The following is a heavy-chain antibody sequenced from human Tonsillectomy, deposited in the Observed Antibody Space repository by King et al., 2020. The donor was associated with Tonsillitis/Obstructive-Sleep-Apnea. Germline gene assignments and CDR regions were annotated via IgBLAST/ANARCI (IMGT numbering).Heavy chain of an antibody. CDR3: AKDIISYYINYNIY. CDR2: LSGSGGTA. V-gene: IGHV3-23*04. D-gene: IGHD4-11*01. Sequence: VQLVESGGGLVQPGGSLRLSCAASGFTFSHYAMSWVRQAPGNGVEWVSALSGSGGTAYYADSVRGRFTISRDNSKNMFYLQMNSLKAEDTAVYYCAKDIISYYINYNIYWGQGTLVTVSS. CDR1: GFTFSHYA. J-gene: IGHJ4*02.